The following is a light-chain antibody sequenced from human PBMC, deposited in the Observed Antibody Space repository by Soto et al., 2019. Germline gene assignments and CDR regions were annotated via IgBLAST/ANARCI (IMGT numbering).Light chain of an antibody. Sequence: EIVLTQSPGTLSLSPGERATLSCRASQSVSNSDLAWYQQKPGQAPRLLIYGASSRATGIPDRFSGSGSGTEFTLTISRLEPEDLAVYYCQQHGTTFGQGTKVEIK. CDR1: QSVSNSD. CDR2: GAS. CDR3: QQHGTT. V-gene: IGKV3-20*01. J-gene: IGKJ1*01.